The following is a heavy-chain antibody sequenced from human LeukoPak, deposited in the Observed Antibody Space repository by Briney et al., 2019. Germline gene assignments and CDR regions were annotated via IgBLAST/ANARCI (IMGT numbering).Heavy chain of an antibody. Sequence: ASVKVSCKASGYRFTSYDMHWVRQAPGQGLEWMGIINPSGGSTSYAQRFQGRVAMTRDTSTTTVYMEVNSLTSEDTAVYYCASSVQAAAGPYYYYGMDVWGQGTTVTVSS. CDR2: INPSGGST. CDR3: ASSVQAAAGPYYYYGMDV. V-gene: IGHV1-46*01. J-gene: IGHJ6*02. CDR1: GYRFTSYD. D-gene: IGHD6-13*01.